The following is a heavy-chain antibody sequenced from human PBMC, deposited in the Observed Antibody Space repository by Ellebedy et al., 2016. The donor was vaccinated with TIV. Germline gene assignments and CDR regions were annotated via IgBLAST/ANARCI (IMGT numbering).Heavy chain of an antibody. D-gene: IGHD3-10*01. CDR3: AKDQYGSGSYWDFHL. CDR2: IHESGEKT. CDR1: GFSLSYYA. J-gene: IGHJ2*01. Sequence: GESLKISCAASGFSLSYYAVSWVRQAPGKGLEWVSGIHESGEKTYYTDSVKGQFTISRDNSNNPVCLQMNGLRVEDTAIYYCAKDQYGSGSYWDFHLWGRGTLVTVSS. V-gene: IGHV3-23*01.